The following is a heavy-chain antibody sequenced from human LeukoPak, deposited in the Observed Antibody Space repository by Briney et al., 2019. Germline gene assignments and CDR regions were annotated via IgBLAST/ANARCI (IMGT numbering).Heavy chain of an antibody. CDR3: AELGITMIGGV. D-gene: IGHD3-10*02. CDR2: INSDGSRT. Sequence: GGSLRLSCAGSGFTFSSYWMHWVRQAPGKGLVWVSRINSDGSRTSYADSVKGRFTISRDNAKNTLYLQMNSLRAEDTAVYYCAELGITMIGGVWGKGTTVTISS. J-gene: IGHJ6*04. CDR1: GFTFSSYW. V-gene: IGHV3-74*01.